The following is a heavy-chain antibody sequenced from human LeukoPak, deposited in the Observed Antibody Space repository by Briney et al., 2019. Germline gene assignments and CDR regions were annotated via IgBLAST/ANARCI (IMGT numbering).Heavy chain of an antibody. D-gene: IGHD6-6*01. CDR3: AKDRVAYSSSSNWFDP. Sequence: QPGRSLRLSCAASGFTFSSYAMHWVRQAPGKGLEWVAVISYDGSNKYYADSVKGRFTISRDNSKNTLYLQMNSLRAEDTAVYYCAKDRVAYSSSSNWFDPWGQGTLVTVSS. CDR2: ISYDGSNK. J-gene: IGHJ5*02. V-gene: IGHV3-30*07. CDR1: GFTFSSYA.